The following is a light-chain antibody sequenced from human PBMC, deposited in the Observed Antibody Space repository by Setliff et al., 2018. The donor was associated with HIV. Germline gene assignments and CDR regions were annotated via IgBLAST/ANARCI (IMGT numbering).Light chain of an antibody. CDR1: NIGSKS. Sequence: SELTQPPSVSVAPGKTARITCGGNNIGSKSVHWHQQKPGQAPVLVIYYDSDRPSGIPERFSGSNSGNTATLTISRVEAGDEADYYCQVWDSSSDHYVFGTGTKGTVL. J-gene: IGLJ1*01. CDR3: QVWDSSSDHYV. CDR2: YDS. V-gene: IGLV3-21*04.